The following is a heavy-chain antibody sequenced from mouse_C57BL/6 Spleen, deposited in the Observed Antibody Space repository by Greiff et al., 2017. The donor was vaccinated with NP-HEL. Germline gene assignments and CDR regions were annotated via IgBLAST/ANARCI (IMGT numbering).Heavy chain of an antibody. J-gene: IGHJ3*01. D-gene: IGHD2-4*01. CDR1: GYTFTSYW. Sequence: QVQLQQPGAELVKPGASVKMSCKASGYTFTSYWITWVKQRPGQGLEWIGDIYPGSGSTNYNEKFKSKATLTVDTSSSTAYMQLSSLTSEDSAVYYCARRDYDYVGWFAYWGQGTLVTVSA. V-gene: IGHV1-55*01. CDR2: IYPGSGST. CDR3: ARRDYDYVGWFAY.